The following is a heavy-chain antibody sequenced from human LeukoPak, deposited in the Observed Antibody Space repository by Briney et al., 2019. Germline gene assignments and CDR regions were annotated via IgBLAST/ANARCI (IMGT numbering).Heavy chain of an antibody. CDR3: AKENPVGGTNYFDY. D-gene: IGHD1-26*01. CDR1: GFIFSTYP. J-gene: IGHJ4*02. Sequence: GGSLSLSCAASGFIFSTYPMSWVRQAPGKGLEWVSAITGSGDSTFYADSVKGRCTISRDNSKNTLSLQMNTLRAEDTAVYYCAKENPVGGTNYFDYWGQGTLVTVSS. V-gene: IGHV3-23*01. CDR2: ITGSGDST.